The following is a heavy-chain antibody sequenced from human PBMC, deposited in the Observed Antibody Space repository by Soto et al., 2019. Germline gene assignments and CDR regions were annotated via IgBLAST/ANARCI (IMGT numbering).Heavy chain of an antibody. Sequence: QVQLVESGGGVVQPARSLRLSCAASGFTFSSYGMHWVRQAPGKGLEWVAIIWSDGSNEYYADSVKGRFTISRDNSKNTLYLQMKSLRAEDTAVYFCARGDERITMMQDAFDVWGQGTMVTVSS. V-gene: IGHV3-33*01. D-gene: IGHD3-22*01. CDR3: ARGDERITMMQDAFDV. CDR1: GFTFSSYG. CDR2: IWSDGSNE. J-gene: IGHJ3*01.